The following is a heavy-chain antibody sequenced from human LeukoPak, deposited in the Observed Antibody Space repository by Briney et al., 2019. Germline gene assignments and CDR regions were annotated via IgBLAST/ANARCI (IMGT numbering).Heavy chain of an antibody. Sequence: GGSLRLPRAASGFTLTNYDMTRVGQAPGKGLEWVSALSGSGGDTYYADSVKGRFTISRDNSKNTLYLQMNSLRVEDTAVYYCAKWRVYDVSSGYSSNYLYYWGQGTLVTVSS. J-gene: IGHJ4*02. V-gene: IGHV3-23*01. CDR3: AKWRVYDVSSGYSSNYLYY. CDR1: GFTLTNYD. CDR2: LSGSGGDT. D-gene: IGHD3-22*01.